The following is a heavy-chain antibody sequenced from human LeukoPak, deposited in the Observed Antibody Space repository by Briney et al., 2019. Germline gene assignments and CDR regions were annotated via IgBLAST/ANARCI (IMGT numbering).Heavy chain of an antibody. CDR3: ARDTYYYDSSGYYYYYYYYYMDV. Sequence: ASETLSLTCTVSGYSISSGYYWGWIRQPPGKGLEWIGSIYHSGSTYYNPSLKSRVTISVDTSKNQFSLKLSSVTAADTAVYYCARDTYYYDSSGYYYYYYYYYMDVWGKGTTVTISS. CDR1: GYSISSGYY. CDR2: IYHSGST. J-gene: IGHJ6*03. D-gene: IGHD3-22*01. V-gene: IGHV4-38-2*02.